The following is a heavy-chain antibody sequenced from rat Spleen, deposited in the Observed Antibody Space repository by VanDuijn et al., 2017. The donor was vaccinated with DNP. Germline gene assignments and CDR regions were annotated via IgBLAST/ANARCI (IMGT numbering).Heavy chain of an antibody. CDR3: ARWEGINAY. V-gene: IGHV2-27*01. CDR2: MWYDGDT. J-gene: IGHJ3*01. CDR1: GFSLTSYH. Sequence: QVLLKESGPGLVQPSQTLSLTCSVSGFSLTSYHVLWVRQPPGKGLEWMGRMWYDGDTAYNSALKSRLSISRDTSKSQVFLKMNSLQTEDTAMYFCARWEGINAYWGQGTLVTVSS. D-gene: IGHD1-11*01.